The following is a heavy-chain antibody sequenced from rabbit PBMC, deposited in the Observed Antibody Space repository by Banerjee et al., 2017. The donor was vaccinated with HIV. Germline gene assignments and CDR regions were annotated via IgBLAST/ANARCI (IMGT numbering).Heavy chain of an antibody. V-gene: IGHV1S40*01. Sequence: QSLEESGGDLVKPGASLTLTCKASGFSFSSDYDMCWVRQAPGKGLEWIACIYVGTSGKNYYASWAKGRFTISKTSSTTVDLKMTSLTAADTATYFCARDTGTSFSSYGMDLWGPGTLVTVS. CDR2: IYVGTSGKN. CDR1: GFSFSSDYD. D-gene: IGHD8-1*01. J-gene: IGHJ6*01. CDR3: ARDTGTSFSSYGMDL.